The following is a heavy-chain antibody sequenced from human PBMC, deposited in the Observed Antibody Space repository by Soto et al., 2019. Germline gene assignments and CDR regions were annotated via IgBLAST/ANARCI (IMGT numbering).Heavy chain of an antibody. V-gene: IGHV3-7*01. CDR3: ARDPYWGAIDY. J-gene: IGHJ4*02. D-gene: IGHD7-27*01. CDR2: IKQDGSEK. Sequence: EVQLLEAGGGLVQPGGSLRLSCAASGFTFSTSWMAWVRQAPGKGLEWVADIKQDGSEKNYVDSVKGRVTISRDNAKGSLYLQMNSLRAEDTAVYYCARDPYWGAIDYWGLGTLVTVSS. CDR1: GFTFSTSW.